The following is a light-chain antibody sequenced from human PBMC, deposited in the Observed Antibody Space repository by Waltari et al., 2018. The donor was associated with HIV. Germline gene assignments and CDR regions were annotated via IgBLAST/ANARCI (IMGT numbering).Light chain of an antibody. Sequence: QSVLTPPPSASGTPGQRLPISRSTSASFNIARDSVFWFQQLPGATPTLLIYQTDQRPSWVTDRFSGSKSGTSASLAISGLRSEDEAHYYCAAWDDSLGGYVFGTGTKVTVL. CDR3: AAWDDSLGGYV. V-gene: IGLV1-47*01. J-gene: IGLJ1*01. CDR1: ASFNIARDS. CDR2: QTD.